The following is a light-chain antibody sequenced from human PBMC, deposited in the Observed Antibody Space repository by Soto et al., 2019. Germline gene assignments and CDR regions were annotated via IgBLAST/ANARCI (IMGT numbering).Light chain of an antibody. CDR2: DAS. J-gene: IGKJ3*01. V-gene: IGKV1-5*01. Sequence: DIQMTQSPSTLSASVGDRVTITCRASQSISSWLAWYQQKPGKAPKLLIYDASSLESGVPSRFSGSGSGTEFTLTISSLQPDDFANYYCQQYNSYLITFGPGTKVDIK. CDR1: QSISSW. CDR3: QQYNSYLIT.